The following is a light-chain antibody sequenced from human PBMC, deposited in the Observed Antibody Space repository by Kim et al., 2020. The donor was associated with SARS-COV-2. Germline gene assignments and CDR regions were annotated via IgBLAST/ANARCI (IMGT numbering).Light chain of an antibody. CDR3: QVWDSSDDHRVV. V-gene: IGLV3-21*04. Sequence: SYELTQPPSVSVAPGKTARITCGGTSIGSKSVHWYQQKPGQAPVLVISYDSVRPSGIPERFSGSNSGNTATVTISRVEAGDEADYYCQVWDSSDDHRVVFVGGTQLTVL. CDR2: YDS. CDR1: SIGSKS. J-gene: IGLJ2*01.